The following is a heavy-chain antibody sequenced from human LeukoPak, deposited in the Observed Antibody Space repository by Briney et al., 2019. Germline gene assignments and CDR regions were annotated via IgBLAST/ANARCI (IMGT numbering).Heavy chain of an antibody. CDR2: FDPEDGET. V-gene: IGHV1-24*01. D-gene: IGHD6-19*01. J-gene: IGHJ4*02. CDR1: GYTLTELS. CDR3: ATALIAVAGTVHNDY. Sequence: ASVKVSCKVSGYTLTELSMHWVRQAPGKGLEWMGGFDPEDGETIYAQKFQGRVTMTEDTSTDTAYMELSSLRSEDTAVYYCATALIAVAGTVHNDYRGQGTLVTVSS.